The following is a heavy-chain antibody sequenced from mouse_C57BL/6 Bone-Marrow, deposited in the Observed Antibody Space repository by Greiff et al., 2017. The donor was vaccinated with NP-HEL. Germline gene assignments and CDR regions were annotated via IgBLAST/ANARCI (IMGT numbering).Heavy chain of an antibody. CDR1: GYTFTDYE. J-gene: IGHJ4*01. D-gene: IGHD1-1*01. V-gene: IGHV1-15*01. Sequence: QVQLQQSGAELVRPGASVTLSCKASGYTFTDYEMHWVKPTPVHGLEWIGALDPETGGTAYNQKFKGKAILTADKSSSTAYMELRSLTSEDSAVYYCTRVPYYYGSSYAMDYWGQGTSVTVSS. CDR3: TRVPYYYGSSYAMDY. CDR2: LDPETGGT.